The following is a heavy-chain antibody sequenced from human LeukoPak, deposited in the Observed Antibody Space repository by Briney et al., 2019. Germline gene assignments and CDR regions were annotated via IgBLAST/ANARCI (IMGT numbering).Heavy chain of an antibody. D-gene: IGHD3-10*01. Sequence: GASVKVSCKASGYTFTSYYMHWVRQAPGQGLEWMGIINPSGGSTSYAQKFQGRVTMTRDTSTSTVCMELSSLRSEDTAVYYCAKSSPHGSGSYYNAYNWFDPWGQGTLVTVSS. CDR3: AKSSPHGSGSYYNAYNWFDP. CDR1: GYTFTSYY. J-gene: IGHJ5*02. CDR2: INPSGGST. V-gene: IGHV1-46*03.